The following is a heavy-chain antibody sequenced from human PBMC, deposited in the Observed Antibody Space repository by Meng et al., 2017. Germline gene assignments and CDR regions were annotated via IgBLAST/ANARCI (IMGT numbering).Heavy chain of an antibody. Sequence: VEMVESGGGLVQPWRCWRSSCAASGFTFSSYGMQWVRQDPGKGLEGVAVRWYDGSNKYSADSVKGRFTNSRYNSKQSPYLQRNSLTAEDAAVYYCARGDWNDAWYVDLWGRGTLVTVSS. CDR2: RWYDGSNK. J-gene: IGHJ2*01. CDR1: GFTFSSYG. V-gene: IGHV3-33*08. D-gene: IGHD1-1*01. CDR3: ARGDWNDAWYVDL.